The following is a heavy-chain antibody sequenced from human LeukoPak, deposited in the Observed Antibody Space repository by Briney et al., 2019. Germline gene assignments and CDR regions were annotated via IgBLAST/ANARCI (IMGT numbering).Heavy chain of an antibody. CDR2: IFYSGST. Sequence: PSETLSLTCSVSGGSISSSSYYWGWIRQPPGKGLEWIESIFYSGSTYYNPSLKSRVTISVDTSKNQFSLKLSSVTAADTAVYYCARDDYQRHFDYWGQGTLVTVSS. V-gene: IGHV4-39*07. J-gene: IGHJ4*02. D-gene: IGHD2-2*01. CDR1: GGSISSSSYY. CDR3: ARDDYQRHFDY.